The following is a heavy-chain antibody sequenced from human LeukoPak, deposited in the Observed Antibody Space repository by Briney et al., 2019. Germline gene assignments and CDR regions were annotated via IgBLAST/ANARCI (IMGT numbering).Heavy chain of an antibody. CDR1: GGSISSGSYS. J-gene: IGHJ4*02. CDR3: ARQYYYDSSGYRYYFDY. Sequence: PSQTLSLTCTVSGGSISSGSYSWSWIRQPPGKGLEWIGYIYHSGSTYYNPSLKSRVTISVDRSKNQFSLKLSSVTAADTAVYYCARQYYYDSSGYRYYFDYWGQGTLVTVSS. V-gene: IGHV4-30-2*01. CDR2: IYHSGST. D-gene: IGHD3-22*01.